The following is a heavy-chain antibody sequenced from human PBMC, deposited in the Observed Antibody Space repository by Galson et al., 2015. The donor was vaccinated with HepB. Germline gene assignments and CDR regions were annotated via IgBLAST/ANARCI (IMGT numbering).Heavy chain of an antibody. J-gene: IGHJ5*02. CDR2: IGITSDT. V-gene: IGHV3-13*04. CDR3: ARDAPGFTASHHLDR. CDR1: GFTFSTSD. Sequence: SLRLSCAASGFTFSTSDFHWVRQAARKDLEWVSAIGITSDTHYPDSVKGRFTISSENGRRSVYLQMNGLRAGDTAIYYCARDAPGFTASHHLDRWGQGILVTVSS. D-gene: IGHD1-14*01.